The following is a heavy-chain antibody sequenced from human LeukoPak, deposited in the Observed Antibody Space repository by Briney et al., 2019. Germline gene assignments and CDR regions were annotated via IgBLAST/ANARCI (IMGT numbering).Heavy chain of an antibody. CDR1: GFTFSSYW. V-gene: IGHV3-74*01. CDR3: VRGNDYGGPHY. D-gene: IGHD4-23*01. J-gene: IGHJ4*02. CDR2: INGDGSTT. Sequence: GGSLRLSCAASGFTFSSYWMHWVRQAPGKGLVWVSHINGDGSTTSYADSVKGRFTISRDNGKNTLFLQMNSLRAEDAAVYYCVRGNDYGGPHYWGQGTLVTVSS.